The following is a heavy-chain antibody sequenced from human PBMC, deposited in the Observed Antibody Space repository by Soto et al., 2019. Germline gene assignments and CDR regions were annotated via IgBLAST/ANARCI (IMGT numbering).Heavy chain of an antibody. Sequence: GGSLRLSCAASGVTFSSYWMSGVRQAPGKGLEWVANIKQDGGEKYYVDSVKGRFTISRDNAKNSLYLQMNSLRVEDTALYYCARRYSSSWSGFDPWGQGTLVTVSS. D-gene: IGHD6-13*01. J-gene: IGHJ5*02. CDR3: ARRYSSSWSGFDP. CDR2: IKQDGGEK. V-gene: IGHV3-7*01. CDR1: GVTFSSYW.